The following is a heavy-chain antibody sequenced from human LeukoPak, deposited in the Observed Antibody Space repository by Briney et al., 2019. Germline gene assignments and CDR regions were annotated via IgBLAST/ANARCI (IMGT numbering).Heavy chain of an antibody. CDR3: AKGIYSSGWSYFDY. V-gene: IGHV3-23*01. D-gene: IGHD6-19*01. CDR2: LSGSGITT. J-gene: IGHJ4*01. CDR1: GFTFSNSA. Sequence: GGSLRLSCAASGFTFSNSAMSWVRQAPGKGLEWVSTLSGSGITTYYADSVKGRFTISRDNSKNTLYLQMNSLRAEDTAVYYCAKGIYSSGWSYFDYRGHGTLVTVSS.